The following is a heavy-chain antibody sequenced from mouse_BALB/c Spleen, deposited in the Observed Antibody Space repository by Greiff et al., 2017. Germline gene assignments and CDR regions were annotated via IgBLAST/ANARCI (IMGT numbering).Heavy chain of an antibody. J-gene: IGHJ4*01. CDR2: IWAGGST. Sequence: LVAPSQSLSITCTVSGFSLTSYGVHWVRQPPGKGLEWLGVIWAGGSTHYNSALMSRLSISKDNSKSQVFLKMNSLQTDDTAMYYCAREDYGYAMDYWGQGTSVTVSS. CDR3: AREDYGYAMDY. CDR1: GFSLTSYG. V-gene: IGHV2-9*02. D-gene: IGHD1-1*01.